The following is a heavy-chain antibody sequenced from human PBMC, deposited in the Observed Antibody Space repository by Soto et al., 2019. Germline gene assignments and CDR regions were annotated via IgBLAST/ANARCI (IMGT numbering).Heavy chain of an antibody. CDR2: IYWDDDK. D-gene: IGHD5-18*01. Sequence: QITLKESGPTRVRPTQTLALTCTFSGFSLTTSGVGVGWLRKTPGKALEWLAVIYWDDDKRYSSSLKSRLTITKDTSKNQVGLTMAYMDPVDTGTYFCAHRGYMYGNWDHGYFDYWGQGTLVTVSS. CDR3: AHRGYMYGNWDHGYFDY. J-gene: IGHJ4*02. CDR1: GFSLTTSGVG. V-gene: IGHV2-5*02.